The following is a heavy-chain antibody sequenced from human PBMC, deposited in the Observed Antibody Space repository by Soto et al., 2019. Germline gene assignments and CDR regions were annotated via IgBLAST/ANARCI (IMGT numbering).Heavy chain of an antibody. CDR1: GGTFSSYA. V-gene: IGHV1-69*06. CDR2: IIPIFGTA. CDR3: TSSSSSGDWFDP. Sequence: QVQLVQSGAEVKKPGSSVKVSCKASGGTFSSYAISWVRQAPGQGLEWMGGIIPIFGTANYAQKFQGRVTITADKSTSTVYMELSSLRSEDTAVYYCTSSSSSGDWFDPWGQGTLVTVSS. J-gene: IGHJ5*02. D-gene: IGHD6-6*01.